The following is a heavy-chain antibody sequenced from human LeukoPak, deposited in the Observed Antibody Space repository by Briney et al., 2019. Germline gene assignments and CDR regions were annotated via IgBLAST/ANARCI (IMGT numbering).Heavy chain of an antibody. J-gene: IGHJ4*02. CDR1: GFTFDDYG. CDR2: ISGSGGST. V-gene: IGHV3-23*01. D-gene: IGHD3-22*01. Sequence: GGSLRLSCAASGFTFDDYGMSWVRQAPGKGLEWVSAISGSGGSTYYADSVKGRFTISRDNSKNTLYLQMNSLRAEDTAVYYCAREKGSGYSVDYWGQGTLVTVSS. CDR3: AREKGSGYSVDY.